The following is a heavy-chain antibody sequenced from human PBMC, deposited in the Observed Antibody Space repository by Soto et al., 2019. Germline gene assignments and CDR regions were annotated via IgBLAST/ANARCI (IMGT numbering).Heavy chain of an antibody. CDR3: AKDRSLWFGELSNWFDP. Sequence: GGSLRLSCAASGFTFSGYAMSWVRQAPGKGLEWVSAISGSGGSTYYADSVKGRFTISRDNSKNTLYLQMNSLRAEDTAVYYCAKDRSLWFGELSNWFDPWGQGTLVTVSS. D-gene: IGHD3-10*01. CDR1: GFTFSGYA. CDR2: ISGSGGST. J-gene: IGHJ5*02. V-gene: IGHV3-23*01.